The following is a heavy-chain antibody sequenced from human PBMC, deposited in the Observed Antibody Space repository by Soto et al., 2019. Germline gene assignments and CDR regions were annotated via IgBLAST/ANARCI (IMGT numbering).Heavy chain of an antibody. CDR1: GFTFSSYW. D-gene: IGHD6-13*01. CDR3: ARGIAAAGFYYYYYMDV. Sequence: GGSLRLSCAASGFTFSSYWMSWVRQAPGKGLEWVSSISSSSSYIYYADSVKGRFTISRDNAKNSLYLQMNSPRAEDTAVYYCARGIAAAGFYYYYYMDVWGKGTTVTVSS. V-gene: IGHV3-21*01. J-gene: IGHJ6*03. CDR2: ISSSSSYI.